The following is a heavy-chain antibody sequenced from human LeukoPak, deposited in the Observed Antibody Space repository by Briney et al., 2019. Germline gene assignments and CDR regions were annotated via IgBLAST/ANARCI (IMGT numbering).Heavy chain of an antibody. CDR3: ARDRDYVWGSYRPYAFDI. V-gene: IGHV1-46*01. Sequence: ASVKVSCKASGYTFTSYYMHWVRQAPGQGLEWMGIINPSGGSTSYAQKFQGRVTMTRGTSTSTVYMELSSLRSEDTAVYYCARDRDYVWGSYRPYAFDIWGQGTMVTVSS. CDR1: GYTFTSYY. CDR2: INPSGGST. J-gene: IGHJ3*02. D-gene: IGHD3-16*02.